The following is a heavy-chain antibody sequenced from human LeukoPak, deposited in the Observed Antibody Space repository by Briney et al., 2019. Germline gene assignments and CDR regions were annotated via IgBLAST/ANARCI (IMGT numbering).Heavy chain of an antibody. CDR3: ARAPMGAAALY. V-gene: IGHV1-8*01. CDR1: GYTFTNFD. Sequence: ASVKVSCKASGYTFTNFDINWVRQAPGQGLEWMGWMNPVSGNAGSAQKFQGRITLTRDTSINTAYMELSSLRSDDTAFYYCARAPMGAAALYWGQGTLVTVSS. J-gene: IGHJ4*02. D-gene: IGHD6-13*01. CDR2: MNPVSGNA.